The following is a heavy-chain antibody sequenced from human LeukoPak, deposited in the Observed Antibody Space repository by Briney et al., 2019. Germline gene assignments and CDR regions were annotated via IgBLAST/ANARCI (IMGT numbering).Heavy chain of an antibody. CDR3: ARILTPYGDYVYY. Sequence: ASVKVSCKASGYTFTGYYMHWVRQAPGQGLEWMGWINPNSGATTYTQKFQGRVTMTRDTSISTAYMELSRLRSDDTAVYYCARILTPYGDYVYYWGQGTLVTVSS. CDR2: INPNSGAT. J-gene: IGHJ4*02. D-gene: IGHD4-17*01. CDR1: GYTFTGYY. V-gene: IGHV1-2*02.